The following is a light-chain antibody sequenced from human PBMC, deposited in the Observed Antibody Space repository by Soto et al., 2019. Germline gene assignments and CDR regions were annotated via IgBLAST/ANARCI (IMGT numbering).Light chain of an antibody. CDR3: SSYTAFTTYV. J-gene: IGLJ1*01. CDR2: DVG. Sequence: SVLTQPASVSGSPGQSITISCTGSSSDIGAFNYVSWYQQYPGKAPKLLIYDVGARPSGISDRFSGSKSGNTASLTISGLQAEDEADYYCSSYTAFTTYVFGSGTKVTVL. V-gene: IGLV2-14*03. CDR1: SSDIGAFNY.